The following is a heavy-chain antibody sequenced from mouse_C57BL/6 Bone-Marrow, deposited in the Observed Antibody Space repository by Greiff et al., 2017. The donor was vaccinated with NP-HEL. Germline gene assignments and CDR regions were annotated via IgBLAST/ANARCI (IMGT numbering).Heavy chain of an antibody. J-gene: IGHJ3*01. Sequence: VQLQQPGAELVRPGTSVKLSCKASGYTFTSYWMHWVKQRPGQGLEWIGVIDPSDSYTNYNQKFKGKATLTVDTSSSTAYMQLSSLTSEDSAVYYCASHYGSSLAYWGQGTLVTVSA. D-gene: IGHD1-1*01. CDR1: GYTFTSYW. CDR2: IDPSDSYT. CDR3: ASHYGSSLAY. V-gene: IGHV1-59*01.